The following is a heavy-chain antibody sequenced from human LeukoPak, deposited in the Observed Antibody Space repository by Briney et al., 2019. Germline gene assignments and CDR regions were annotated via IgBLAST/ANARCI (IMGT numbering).Heavy chain of an antibody. CDR1: GGTFSSYA. Sequence: ASVKVSCKAPGGTFSSYAISWVRQAPGQGLEWMGRIIPIFGTANYAQKFQGRVTITTDESTSTAYMELSSLRSEDTAVYYCARSYGSGTLDYYYYYMDVWGKGTTVTVSS. D-gene: IGHD3-10*01. CDR2: IIPIFGTA. V-gene: IGHV1-69*05. CDR3: ARSYGSGTLDYYYYYMDV. J-gene: IGHJ6*03.